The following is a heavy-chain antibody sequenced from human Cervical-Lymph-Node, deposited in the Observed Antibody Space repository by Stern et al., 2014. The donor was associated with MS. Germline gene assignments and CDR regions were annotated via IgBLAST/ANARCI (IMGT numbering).Heavy chain of an antibody. V-gene: IGHV6-1*01. CDR1: GDSVSSKSAA. CDR2: TYYRSKWYK. J-gene: IGHJ4*02. D-gene: IGHD2-21*01. CDR3: ARSGDVGLDY. Sequence: VQLVESGPGLVKPSQTLSLTCAISGDSVSSKSAAWIWIRQSPSRGLEWLGRTYYRSKWYKEYAVSVKSRISINPDTSKNQFSLQLNSVILEDMAVYYCARSGDVGLDYWGQGTLVTVSS.